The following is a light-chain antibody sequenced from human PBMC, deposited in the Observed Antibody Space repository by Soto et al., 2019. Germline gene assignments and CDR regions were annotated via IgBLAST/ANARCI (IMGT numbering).Light chain of an antibody. CDR2: LNNDGSH. CDR3: QTWGTGFQV. CDR1: SGHSSYA. V-gene: IGLV4-69*01. J-gene: IGLJ2*01. Sequence: QPVLTQSPSASASLGASVKLTCTLSSGHSSYAIAWHQKQPGKRPRYLMDLNNDGSHTKGDGIPDCFSGSSSGAERYLIISSLQSEDEADYYCQTWGTGFQVFGGGTKLTVL.